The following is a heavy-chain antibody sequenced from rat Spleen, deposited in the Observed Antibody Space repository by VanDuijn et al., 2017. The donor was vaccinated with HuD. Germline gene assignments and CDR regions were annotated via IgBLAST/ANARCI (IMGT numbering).Heavy chain of an antibody. CDR2: IWTGGST. CDR3: VRANRESYAHFDY. J-gene: IGHJ2*01. V-gene: IGHV2-43*01. CDR1: GFSLTSYH. Sequence: QVQLKESGPGLVQPSQTLSLTCTVSGFSLTSYHVSWVRQPPGKGLEWMGVIWTGGSTAYNSSFQSRLSVSRDISKSQVFLRKNSLQTEDTATYYFVRANRESYAHFDYWGQGVMVTVSS. D-gene: IGHD1-12*01.